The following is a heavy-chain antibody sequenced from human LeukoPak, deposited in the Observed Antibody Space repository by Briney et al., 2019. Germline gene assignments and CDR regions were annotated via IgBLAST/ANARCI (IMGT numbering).Heavy chain of an antibody. Sequence: GGSLRLSCAASGFTFSSYSMNWVRQAPGKGLEWVSYIRSSNSDTKYADSVKGRFTISRDNAKNSLYLQVNSLRAEDTAVYYCARGTYFYFDHWGQGALVTVSS. J-gene: IGHJ4*02. CDR3: ARGTYFYFDH. CDR2: IRSSNSDT. V-gene: IGHV3-21*05. CDR1: GFTFSSYS. D-gene: IGHD3-9*01.